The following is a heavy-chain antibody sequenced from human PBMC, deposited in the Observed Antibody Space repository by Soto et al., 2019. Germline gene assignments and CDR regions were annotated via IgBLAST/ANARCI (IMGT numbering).Heavy chain of an antibody. J-gene: IGHJ4*02. CDR2: IRSKANSYAT. V-gene: IGHV3-73*01. CDR1: GFTFSGSA. Sequence: GGSLRLSCAASGFTFSGSAMHWVRQASGKGLEWVGRIRSKANSYATAYAASVKGRFTISRDDPKNTAYLQMNSLKTEDTAVYYCTRSHDFWSGYDYWGQGTLVTVSS. CDR3: TRSHDFWSGYDY. D-gene: IGHD3-3*01.